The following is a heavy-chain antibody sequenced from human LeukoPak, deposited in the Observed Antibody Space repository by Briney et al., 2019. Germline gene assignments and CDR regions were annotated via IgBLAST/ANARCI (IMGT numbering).Heavy chain of an antibody. J-gene: IGHJ6*03. Sequence: ASVKVSCKASGYTFTSYGISWVRQSRGQGLEWMGWISAYNGNTNYAQKLQGRVTMTTDTSTSTAYMELRSLRSDDTAVYYCARAATMVQGVIITTLRYYYMDVWGKGTTVTVSS. CDR2: ISAYNGNT. CDR1: GYTFTSYG. CDR3: ARAATMVQGVIITTLRYYYMDV. V-gene: IGHV1-18*01. D-gene: IGHD3-10*01.